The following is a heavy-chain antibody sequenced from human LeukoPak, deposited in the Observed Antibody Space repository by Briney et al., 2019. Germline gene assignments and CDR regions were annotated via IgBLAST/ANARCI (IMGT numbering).Heavy chain of an antibody. V-gene: IGHV4-38-2*02. J-gene: IGHJ4*02. CDR3: ARHRTTVVTPVDY. CDR1: GYSISSGYY. Sequence: KSSETLSLTCTVSGYSISSGYYWGWIRQPPGKGLEWIGSIYHSGSTYYNPSLKSRVTISVDTSKNQFSLKLSSVTAADTAVYYCARHRTTVVTPVDYWGQGTWSPSPQ. D-gene: IGHD4-23*01. CDR2: IYHSGST.